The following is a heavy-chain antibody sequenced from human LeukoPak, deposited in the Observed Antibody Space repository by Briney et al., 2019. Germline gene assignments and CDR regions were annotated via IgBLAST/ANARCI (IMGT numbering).Heavy chain of an antibody. Sequence: GGSLRLSCAASGFTFSSYGMHWVRQAPGKGLEWVAVISYDGSNKYYVDSVKGRFTISRDNSKNTLFLQMNSLIAEDTAIYYCAQGSGTGGCDHWGQGTLVTVSS. V-gene: IGHV3-30*18. CDR1: GFTFSSYG. CDR2: ISYDGSNK. D-gene: IGHD2-8*02. J-gene: IGHJ5*02. CDR3: AQGSGTGGCDH.